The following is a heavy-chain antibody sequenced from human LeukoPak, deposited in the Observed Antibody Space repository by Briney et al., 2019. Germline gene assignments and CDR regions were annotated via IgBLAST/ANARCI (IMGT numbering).Heavy chain of an antibody. Sequence: GGSLRLSCSASGFTFSSYAMHWVRQAPGKGLEYVSTVTSNGGSTYYADSVKGRFTISRDNSKNTLFLQMTSLRAEDTAVYYCVKESGGAWPDWGQGTLVTVSS. D-gene: IGHD3-10*01. J-gene: IGHJ4*02. CDR3: VKESGGAWPD. CDR1: GFTFSSYA. V-gene: IGHV3-64D*06. CDR2: VTSNGGST.